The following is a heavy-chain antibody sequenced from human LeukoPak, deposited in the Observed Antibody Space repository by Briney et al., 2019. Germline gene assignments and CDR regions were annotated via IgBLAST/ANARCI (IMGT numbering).Heavy chain of an antibody. CDR2: INQDGSEK. CDR1: EFNFDNYR. D-gene: IGHD6-6*01. CDR3: ARGGAARPDY. V-gene: IGHV3-7*01. J-gene: IGHJ4*02. Sequence: GGSLRLSCGASEFNFDNYRMNWVRQAPGKGLEWVANINQDGSEKYYVNSVQGRFTISRDNAKNSLYLQMNSLRAEDTAMYYCARGGAARPDYWGQGTLVTVSS.